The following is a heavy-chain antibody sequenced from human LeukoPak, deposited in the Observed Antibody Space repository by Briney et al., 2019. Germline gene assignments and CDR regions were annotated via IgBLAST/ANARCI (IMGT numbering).Heavy chain of an antibody. CDR3: ARVPIFGVVIWVYYFDY. CDR2: IKQDGSEK. Sequence: PGGSLRLSCAASGFTFSRYGMHWVRQAPGKGLEWVANIKQDGSEKYYVDSVKGRFTISRDNAKNSLYLQMNSLRAEDTAVYYCARVPIFGVVIWVYYFDYWGQGTLVTVSS. V-gene: IGHV3-7*01. D-gene: IGHD3-3*01. J-gene: IGHJ4*02. CDR1: GFTFSRYG.